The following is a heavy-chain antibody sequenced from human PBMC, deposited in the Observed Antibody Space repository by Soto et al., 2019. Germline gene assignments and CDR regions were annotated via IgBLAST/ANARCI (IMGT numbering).Heavy chain of an antibody. CDR2: IRSKSYGGTT. Sequence: GGTLRLSCTASGFTFGDYAMSWVSQAPGKGLEWVGFIRSKSYGGTTDYAASVKGRFTSSRDDSKSIAYLQMNRLNTEDTAVYYCTRAGYYDSSGYYYAPIYCYYGMDVWGQGTTVTVSS. CDR1: GFTFGDYA. V-gene: IGHV3-49*04. CDR3: TRAGYYDSSGYYYAPIYCYYGMDV. D-gene: IGHD3-22*01. J-gene: IGHJ6*02.